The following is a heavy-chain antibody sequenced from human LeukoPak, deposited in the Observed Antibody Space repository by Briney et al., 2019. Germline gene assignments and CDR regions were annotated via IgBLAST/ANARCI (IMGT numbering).Heavy chain of an antibody. V-gene: IGHV1-46*01. CDR2: INPSGGST. D-gene: IGHD6-19*01. Sequence: ASVKVSCKASGYTFTGYYMHRVRQAPGQGLEWMGIINPSGGSTSYAQKFQGRVTMTRDMSTSTVYMELSSLRSEDTAVYYCARGRIAVAGTGLAHYYFDYWGQGTLVTVSS. CDR3: ARGRIAVAGTGLAHYYFDY. J-gene: IGHJ4*02. CDR1: GYTFTGYY.